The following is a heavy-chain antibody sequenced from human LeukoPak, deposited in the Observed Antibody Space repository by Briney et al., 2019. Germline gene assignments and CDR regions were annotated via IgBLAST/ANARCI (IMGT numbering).Heavy chain of an antibody. J-gene: IGHJ4*02. V-gene: IGHV1-18*01. Sequence: ASVKVSCRASGYTFTSYGISWVRQAPGQGLEWMGWISAYNGNTNYAQKLQGRVTMTTDTSTSTAYMELRSLRSDDTAVYYCARDYYDIYYFDYWGQGTLVTVSS. D-gene: IGHD3-22*01. CDR2: ISAYNGNT. CDR3: ARDYYDIYYFDY. CDR1: GYTFTSYG.